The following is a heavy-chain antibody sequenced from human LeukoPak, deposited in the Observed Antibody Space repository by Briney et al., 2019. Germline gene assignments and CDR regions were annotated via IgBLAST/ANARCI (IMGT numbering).Heavy chain of an antibody. CDR3: ARGTGALLWFGEFDY. D-gene: IGHD3-10*01. CDR2: IYYSGST. Sequence: PSETLSLTCTVSGGSISSYYWSWIRQPPGKGLEWIGYIYYSGSTNYNPSLKSRVTISVDTSKNQFSLKLSSVTAADTAVYYCARGTGALLWFGEFDYWGQGTLVTVSS. J-gene: IGHJ4*02. V-gene: IGHV4-59*01. CDR1: GGSISSYY.